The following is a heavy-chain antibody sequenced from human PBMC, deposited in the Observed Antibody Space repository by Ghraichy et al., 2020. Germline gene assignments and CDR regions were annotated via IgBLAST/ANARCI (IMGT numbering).Heavy chain of an antibody. Sequence: GGSLRLSCAASGFTFSNYHMNWVRQAPGKGLEWVSSITTGRGYSYYADSVKGRFTISGDNAKNSLYLQMNSLRAEDTAVYYCARGDGGGNSPFDNWGQGTLVTVSS. CDR2: ITTGRGYS. J-gene: IGHJ4*02. V-gene: IGHV3-21*01. D-gene: IGHD3-16*01. CDR3: ARGDGGGNSPFDN. CDR1: GFTFSNYH.